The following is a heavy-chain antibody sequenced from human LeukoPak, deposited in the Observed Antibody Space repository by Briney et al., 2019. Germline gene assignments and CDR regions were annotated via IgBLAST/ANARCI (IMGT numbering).Heavy chain of an antibody. V-gene: IGHV3-48*01. Sequence: GGSLRLSCAASGLTFRNYNMNWVRQAPGKGLEWVSHISSDINIIYYADSVKGRFTISRDNAKNSLYLQMNSLRAEDTAVYYCARGPSYDYVWGSYRLYWGQGTLVTVSS. D-gene: IGHD3-16*02. CDR2: ISSDINII. CDR3: ARGPSYDYVWGSYRLY. J-gene: IGHJ4*02. CDR1: GLTFRNYN.